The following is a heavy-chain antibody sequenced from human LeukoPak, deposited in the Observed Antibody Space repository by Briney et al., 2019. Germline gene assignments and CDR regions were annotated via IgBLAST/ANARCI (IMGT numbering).Heavy chain of an antibody. CDR3: AKGGPGLLWFGESFDY. V-gene: IGHV3-23*01. D-gene: IGHD3-10*01. Sequence: GGSLRLSCAASGFTFSSYAMSWVRQAPGKGLEWVSGISGSGASTYYADSVKGRFTISRDNSKNTLYLQMNSLRAEDTAVYYCAKGGPGLLWFGESFDYWGQGTLVTVSS. CDR1: GFTFSSYA. J-gene: IGHJ4*02. CDR2: ISGSGAST.